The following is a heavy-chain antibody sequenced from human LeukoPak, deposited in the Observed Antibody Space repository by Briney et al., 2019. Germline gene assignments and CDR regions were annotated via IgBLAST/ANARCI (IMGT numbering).Heavy chain of an antibody. V-gene: IGHV1-2*02. J-gene: IGHJ4*02. CDR3: ARGFPPRRNYDSSGYYSYYFDH. Sequence: ASVKVSCKASGYTFTSYGISWVRHAPGQGLEWMGWINPNSGGANYAQKFQGRVTMTRDTSISTAYMELRSLRSDDTAVYYCARGFPPRRNYDSSGYYSYYFDHWGQGTLVTVSS. D-gene: IGHD3-22*01. CDR2: INPNSGGA. CDR1: GYTFTSYG.